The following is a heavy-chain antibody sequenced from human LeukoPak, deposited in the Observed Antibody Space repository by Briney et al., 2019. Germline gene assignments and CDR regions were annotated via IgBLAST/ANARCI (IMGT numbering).Heavy chain of an antibody. D-gene: IGHD3-16*01. CDR2: ISYDGSNK. Sequence: PGGSLRLSCAASGFTFSSYAMHWVRQAPGKGLEWVAVISYDGSNKYYADSVKGRFTTSRDNAKNSLYLHINSLRAEHRAVYYCSFYKQMTAYEMLWYYYGMDVWGQGTTVTVSS. V-gene: IGHV3-30-3*01. CDR1: GFTFSSYA. J-gene: IGHJ6*02. CDR3: SFYKQMTAYEMLWYYYGMDV.